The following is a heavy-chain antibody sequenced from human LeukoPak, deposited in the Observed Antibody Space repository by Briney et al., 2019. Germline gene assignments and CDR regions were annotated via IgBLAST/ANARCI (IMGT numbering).Heavy chain of an antibody. CDR2: VFPGDSDT. D-gene: IGHD1-1*01. J-gene: IGHJ4*02. CDR3: ARSKYDISSSPFDY. Sequence: GESLKISCKGSGYSFTSNRIGWVRQMPGKGLEWMGIVFPGDSDTRYSPSFQGQVTISADKSITTAYLQWSSLKASDTAMYYCARSKYDISSSPFDYWGQGPLVTVSS. V-gene: IGHV5-51*01. CDR1: GYSFTSNR.